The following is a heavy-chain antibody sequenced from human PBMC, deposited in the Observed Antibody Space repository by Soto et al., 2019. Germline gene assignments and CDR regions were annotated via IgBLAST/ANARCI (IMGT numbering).Heavy chain of an antibody. CDR1: GGSISSHY. V-gene: IGHV4-59*08. CDR2: IYNTWNT. CDR3: ARRKQQLVWGFDY. Sequence: PSETLSLTCSVSGGSISSHYWSWIRQPPGKGLEWIGYIYNTWNTNYNPSLKSRVTISVDTSKNQFSLKLSSVTAADTAVYYCARRKQQLVWGFDYWGQGTLVTVSS. J-gene: IGHJ4*02. D-gene: IGHD6-13*01.